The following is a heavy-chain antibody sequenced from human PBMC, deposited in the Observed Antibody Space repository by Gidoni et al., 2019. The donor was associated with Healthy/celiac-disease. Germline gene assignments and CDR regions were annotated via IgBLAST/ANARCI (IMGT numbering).Heavy chain of an antibody. J-gene: IGHJ4*02. D-gene: IGHD1-26*01. CDR1: GFTFDDYA. Sequence: EVQLVESGGGLVQPGRSLRLSCAASGFTFDDYAMHWVRQAPGKGLEWVLGISWNRGSIGYADSVKGRFTISRDNAKNSLYLQMNSLRAEDTALYYCAKALEWELLGHFDYWGQGTLVTVSS. V-gene: IGHV3-9*01. CDR2: ISWNRGSI. CDR3: AKALEWELLGHFDY.